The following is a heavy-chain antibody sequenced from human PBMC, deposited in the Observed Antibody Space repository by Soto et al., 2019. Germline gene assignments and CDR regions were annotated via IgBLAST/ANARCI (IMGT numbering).Heavy chain of an antibody. CDR2: IVVGSGNT. CDR3: AAGGHTPHPELHYYYGMDV. Sequence: GASVKVSCKASGFTFTSSAVQWVRQARVQRLEWIGWIVVGSGNTNYAQKFQERVTITRDMSTSTAYMELSSLRSEDTAVYYCAAGGHTPHPELHYYYGMDVWGQGTTVTVSS. V-gene: IGHV1-58*01. CDR1: GFTFTSSA. D-gene: IGHD1-26*01. J-gene: IGHJ6*02.